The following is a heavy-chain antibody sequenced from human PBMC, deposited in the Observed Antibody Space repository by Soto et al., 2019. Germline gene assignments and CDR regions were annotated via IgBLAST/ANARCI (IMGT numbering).Heavy chain of an antibody. CDR2: IHHSGST. CDR1: GGSITSHY. Sequence: SETLSLTYSVSGGSITSHYCSWFRQPPGKGLEWIGYIHHSGSTSYNPSLKSRVTMSVDTSKNQFSLKVNSVTAADTALYYCARQGFGQLHGLVDVWGPGTTVTVSS. J-gene: IGHJ6*02. V-gene: IGHV4-59*08. D-gene: IGHD3-10*01. CDR3: ARQGFGQLHGLVDV.